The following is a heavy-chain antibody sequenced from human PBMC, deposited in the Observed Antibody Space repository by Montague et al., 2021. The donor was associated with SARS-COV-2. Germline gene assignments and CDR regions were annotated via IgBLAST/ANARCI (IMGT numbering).Heavy chain of an antibody. V-gene: IGHV4-59*01. CDR3: ARGMGGSYLYYFDY. J-gene: IGHJ4*02. CDR1: GGSISSYY. D-gene: IGHD1-26*01. CDR2: IYYSGST. Sequence: SETLSLTCTVSGGSISSYYWSWIRQPPGKGLEWIGYIYYSGSTNYNPSXXSRVTILVGMSKNQFSLKLSSVTAADTAVYYCARGMGGSYLYYFDYWGQGTLITVSS.